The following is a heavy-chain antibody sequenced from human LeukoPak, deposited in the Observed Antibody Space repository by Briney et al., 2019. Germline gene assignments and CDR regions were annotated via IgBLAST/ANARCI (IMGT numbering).Heavy chain of an antibody. CDR1: GGSISSYY. V-gene: IGHV4-59*12. CDR2: IYYSGST. D-gene: IGHD5-24*01. Sequence: SETLSLTCTVSGGSISSYYWSWIRQPPGKGLEWIGYIYYSGSTNYNPSLKSRVTISVDTSKNQFSLKLSSVTAADTAVYYCARGLEMATIEASFDYWGQGTLVTVSS. J-gene: IGHJ4*02. CDR3: ARGLEMATIEASFDY.